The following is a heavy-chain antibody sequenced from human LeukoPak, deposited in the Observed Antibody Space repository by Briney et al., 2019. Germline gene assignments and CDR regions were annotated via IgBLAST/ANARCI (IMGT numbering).Heavy chain of an antibody. J-gene: IGHJ4*02. Sequence: ASVKVSCKASGYTFTGYYIHWARQAPGQGLEWMGWINPNNGGTNYAQKFQGRVTMTRDTSISTAYMELSRLRSDDTAMYYCANLPLNSGVDYWGQGTLVTVSS. CDR3: ANLPLNSGVDY. D-gene: IGHD1-26*01. CDR1: GYTFTGYY. CDR2: INPNNGGT. V-gene: IGHV1-2*02.